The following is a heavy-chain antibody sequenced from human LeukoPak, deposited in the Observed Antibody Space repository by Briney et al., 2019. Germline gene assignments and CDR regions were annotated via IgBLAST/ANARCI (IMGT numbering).Heavy chain of an antibody. CDR1: GYIFTDYY. Sequence: ASVKVSCKASGYIFTDYYLHWVRQAPGQGLQYMGWINPYSGGTNYVRKFLGRVTMTRDTPTTTAYMELSSLTSDDTAVYFCARAITRATTFPFEHWGQGTLVTVSS. D-gene: IGHD1-14*01. V-gene: IGHV1-2*02. CDR2: INPYSGGT. CDR3: ARAITRATTFPFEH. J-gene: IGHJ1*01.